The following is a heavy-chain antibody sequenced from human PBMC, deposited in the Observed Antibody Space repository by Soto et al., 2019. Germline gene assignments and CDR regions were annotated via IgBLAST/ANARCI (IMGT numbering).Heavy chain of an antibody. D-gene: IGHD6-13*01. V-gene: IGHV1-18*04. Sequence: ASVKVSCKASGYTFTSYGISWVRQAPGQGLEWMGWISAYNGNTNYAQKLQGRVTMTTDTCTSRAYMELRSLRSDATAVYYCARALAAAGTEWFDPWGQGTLVTVSS. CDR3: ARALAAAGTEWFDP. CDR1: GYTFTSYG. CDR2: ISAYNGNT. J-gene: IGHJ5*02.